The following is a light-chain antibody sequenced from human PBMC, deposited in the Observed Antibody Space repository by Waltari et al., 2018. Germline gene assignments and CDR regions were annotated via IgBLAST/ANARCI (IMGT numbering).Light chain of an antibody. Sequence: QSAXXQPPSVSGSPGQSVTIXCTATSSDXGNXNRVSWYQQSPGTAPKLMIYDVTNRPAGVPDRFSGSKSVNTASXTXSGLQAEDEXDYYCXSPTTSITWVFXGXTKLTVL. CDR2: DVT. J-gene: IGLJ3*02. V-gene: IGLV2-18*02. CDR3: XSPTTSITWV. CDR1: SSDXGNXNR.